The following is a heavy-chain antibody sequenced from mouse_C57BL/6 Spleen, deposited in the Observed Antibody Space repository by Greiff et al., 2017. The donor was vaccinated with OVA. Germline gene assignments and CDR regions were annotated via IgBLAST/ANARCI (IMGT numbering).Heavy chain of an antibody. CDR2: IYPGDGDT. J-gene: IGHJ3*01. Sequence: QVQLQQSGPELVKPGASVKISCKASVYAFSSSWMNWVKQRPGKGLEWIGRIYPGDGDTNYNGKFKGKATLTADKSSSTAYMQLSSLTSEDSAVYFCARWVITTVVEGFAYWGQGTLVTVSA. V-gene: IGHV1-82*01. CDR1: VYAFSSSW. CDR3: ARWVITTVVEGFAY. D-gene: IGHD1-1*01.